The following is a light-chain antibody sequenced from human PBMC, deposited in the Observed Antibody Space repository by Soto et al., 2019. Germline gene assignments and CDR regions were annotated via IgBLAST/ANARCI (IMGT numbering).Light chain of an antibody. CDR2: DAS. J-gene: IGKJ1*01. V-gene: IGKV3-11*01. CDR3: QHRSMWT. CDR1: QSVSSY. Sequence: EIVLTQSPATLSLSPGERATLSCRASQSVSSYLAWYQQKPGQAPRLLIYDASNRATGIPARFSGSGSGTDFTLTISSLEPEDFAVYYCQHRSMWTFGQGTKVEIK.